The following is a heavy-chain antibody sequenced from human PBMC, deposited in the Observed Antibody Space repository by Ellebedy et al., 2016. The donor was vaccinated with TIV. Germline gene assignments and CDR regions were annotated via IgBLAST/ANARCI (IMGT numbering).Heavy chain of an antibody. CDR3: AAVVRGIAMVLDGKTFDY. CDR1: GFTFSSYS. Sequence: GESLKISCAASGFTFSSYSMSWVRQAPGKGLEWVSAISSSGSTIYYADSVKGRFTISRDNAKNSLYLQMNSLRGEDTAVYYCAAVVRGIAMVLDGKTFDYWGQGTLVTVSS. CDR2: ISSSGSTI. J-gene: IGHJ4*02. V-gene: IGHV3-48*04. D-gene: IGHD5-18*01.